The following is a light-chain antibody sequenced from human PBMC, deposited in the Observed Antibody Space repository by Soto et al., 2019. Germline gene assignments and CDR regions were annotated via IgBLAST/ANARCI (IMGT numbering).Light chain of an antibody. CDR1: QSIVGSTY. CDR3: QQYGSSPIT. V-gene: IGKV3-20*01. CDR2: GAS. Sequence: EIVLTQSPGTLSLSPGERATLSCRASQSIVGSTYLAWYQQKPGQAPRLLIYGASNRATGIPDRFSGSGSGTDFTLTISRLESEDFAVYYCQQYGSSPITFGQGTRLEIK. J-gene: IGKJ5*01.